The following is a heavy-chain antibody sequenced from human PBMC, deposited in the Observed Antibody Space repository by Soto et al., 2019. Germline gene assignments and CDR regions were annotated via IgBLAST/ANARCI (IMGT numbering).Heavy chain of an antibody. D-gene: IGHD2-15*01. CDR1: GFTFNNYV. CDR2: ISGRGDST. CDR3: VKGSAASRPYYFDH. V-gene: IGHV3-23*01. Sequence: EVPLLESGGGLVQPGGSLRLSCAASGFTFNNYVMSWVRQAPGKGLEWVSAISGRGDSTYYADSVKGRLTISRDNSKTTLCLQMNSLRAEDTALYYCVKGSAASRPYYFDHWGQGSLVIVSS. J-gene: IGHJ4*02.